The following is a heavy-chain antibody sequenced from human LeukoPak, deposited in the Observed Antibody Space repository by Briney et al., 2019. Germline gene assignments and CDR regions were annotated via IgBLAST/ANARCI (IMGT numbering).Heavy chain of an antibody. V-gene: IGHV3-23*01. J-gene: IGHJ5*02. Sequence: GGSLRLSCAASGFTFSNAWMSWVRQAPGKGLEWVSAISGSGGSTYYADSVKGRFTISRDNSKNTLYLQMNSLRAEDTAVYYCAKGGLRGSFDPWGQGTLVTVSS. CDR3: AKGGLRGSFDP. CDR1: GFTFSNAW. CDR2: ISGSGGST.